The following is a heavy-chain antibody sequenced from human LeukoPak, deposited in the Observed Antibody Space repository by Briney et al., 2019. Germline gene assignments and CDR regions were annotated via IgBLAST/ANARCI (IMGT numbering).Heavy chain of an antibody. CDR2: FDPEDGET. CDR1: GYTFTSYD. V-gene: IGHV1-24*01. Sequence: ASVKVSCKASGYTFTSYDINWVRQAPGQGLEWMGGFDPEDGETIYAQKFQGRVTMTEDTSTDTAYMELSSLRSEDTAVYYCATVMPTLGYCSGGSCRQYYYMDVWGKGTTVTVSS. J-gene: IGHJ6*03. CDR3: ATVMPTLGYCSGGSCRQYYYMDV. D-gene: IGHD2-15*01.